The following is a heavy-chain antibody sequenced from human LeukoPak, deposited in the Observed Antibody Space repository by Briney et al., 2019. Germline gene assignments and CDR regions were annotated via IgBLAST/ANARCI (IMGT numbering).Heavy chain of an antibody. CDR2: IGASGK. J-gene: IGHJ4*02. CDR1: GFSFSSYE. CDR3: VRGRLD. D-gene: IGHD3-9*01. Sequence: GGSLRLSCAASGFSFSSYEMNWFRQAPGKGLEWVSYIGASGKYCADSVKGRFTISRDDAKDSLYLQMSSLRADDTAVYYCVRGRLDWGQGTLVIVSS. V-gene: IGHV3-48*03.